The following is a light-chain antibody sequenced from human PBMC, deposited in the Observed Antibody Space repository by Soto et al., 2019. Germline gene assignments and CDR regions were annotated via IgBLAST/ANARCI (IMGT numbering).Light chain of an antibody. CDR2: EVN. Sequence: QSVLTQPASVSGSPGQSITISCTGTSSDVGPYNYVSWYQQHPGKAPRLMIYEVNKRPSGVPDRFSGSKSGYTASLTVSGLQTEDEAFYYCSSSAGIYHYLVFGGGTKLTVL. J-gene: IGLJ3*02. CDR1: SSDVGPYNY. CDR3: SSSAGIYHYLV. V-gene: IGLV2-8*01.